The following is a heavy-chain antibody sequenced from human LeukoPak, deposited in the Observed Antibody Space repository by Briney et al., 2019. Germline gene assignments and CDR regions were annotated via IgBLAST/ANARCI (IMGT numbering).Heavy chain of an antibody. D-gene: IGHD3-9*01. V-gene: IGHV4-34*01. CDR1: GGSFSGYY. CDR3: AATPHYDILTGYYDY. CDR2: INHSGST. J-gene: IGHJ4*02. Sequence: ASETLSLTCAVYGGSFSGYYWSWIRQPPGKGLEWIGEINHSGSTNYNPSLKSRVTISVDTSKNQFSLKLSSVTAADTAVYYCAATPHYDILTGYYDYWGQGTLVTVSP.